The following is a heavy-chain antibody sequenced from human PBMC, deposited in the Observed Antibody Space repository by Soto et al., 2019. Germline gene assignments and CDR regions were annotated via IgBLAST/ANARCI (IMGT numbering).Heavy chain of an antibody. CDR3: ARTTTVKTYYYYYGMDV. V-gene: IGHV4-39*01. D-gene: IGHD4-17*01. CDR1: GGSISSSSYY. CDR2: IYYSGST. Sequence: PSETLSLTCTVSGGSISSSSYYWGWIRQLPGKGLEWIGSIYYSGSTYYNPSLKSRVTISVDTSKNQFSLKLSSVTAADTAVYYCARTTTVKTYYYYYGMDVWGQGTTVTVSS. J-gene: IGHJ6*02.